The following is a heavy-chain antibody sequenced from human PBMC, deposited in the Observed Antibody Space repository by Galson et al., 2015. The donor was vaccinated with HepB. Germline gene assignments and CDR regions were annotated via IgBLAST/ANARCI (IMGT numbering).Heavy chain of an antibody. CDR3: ARDPGTRLGAAFDI. V-gene: IGHV3-64*01. D-gene: IGHD3-16*01. CDR2: ISSNGGST. CDR1: GFTFSSYA. Sequence: SLRLSCAASGFTFSSYAMHWVRQAPGKGLEYVSAISSNGGSTYYANSVKGRFTISRDNSKNTLYLQMGSLRAEDMAVYYCARDPGTRLGAAFDIWGQGTMVTVSS. J-gene: IGHJ3*02.